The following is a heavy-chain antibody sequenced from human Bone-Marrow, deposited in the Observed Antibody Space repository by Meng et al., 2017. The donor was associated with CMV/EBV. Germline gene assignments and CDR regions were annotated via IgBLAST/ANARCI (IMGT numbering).Heavy chain of an antibody. Sequence: GESLKISCAASGFTFSRYSMNWVRQAPGKGLEWVALTHYDGGRKYYADSVQGRVSISRDNSKNTLYLQMNSLRADDTAVYYCARNPNCDTTSSVFGTEGFTYYYGIDVWGQGTTVTVSS. J-gene: IGHJ6*02. CDR2: THYDGGRK. CDR1: GFTFSRYS. D-gene: IGHD2-2*01. CDR3: ARNPNCDTTSSVFGTEGFTYYYGIDV. V-gene: IGHV3-30*02.